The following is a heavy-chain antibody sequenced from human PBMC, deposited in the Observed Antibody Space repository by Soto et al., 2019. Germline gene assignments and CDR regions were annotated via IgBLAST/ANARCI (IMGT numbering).Heavy chain of an antibody. D-gene: IGHD5-12*01. CDR3: ARAPDGYNSHYFDY. CDR1: GGTFSSYA. J-gene: IGHJ4*02. Sequence: QVQLVQSGAEVKKPGSSVKVSCTASGGTFSSYAISWVRQAPGQGLEWMGGIIPIFGTANYAQKFQGRVTITADESTSTAYMELSSLRSEDTAVYYCARAPDGYNSHYFDYWGQGTLVTVSS. V-gene: IGHV1-69*01. CDR2: IIPIFGTA.